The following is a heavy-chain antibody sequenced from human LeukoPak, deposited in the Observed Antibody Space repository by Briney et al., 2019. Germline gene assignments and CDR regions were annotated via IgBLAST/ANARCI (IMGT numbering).Heavy chain of an antibody. V-gene: IGHV4-34*01. CDR1: GGSFSGYY. Sequence: PSETLSLTCAVYGGSFSGYYWSWIRQPPGKGLEWIGEINHSGSTNYNPSLKSRVTISVDTSKNQFSLKLSSVTAADTAVYYCARVGATAGYFDYWGQGTLVTVSS. CDR3: ARVGATAGYFDY. D-gene: IGHD5-12*01. J-gene: IGHJ4*02. CDR2: INHSGST.